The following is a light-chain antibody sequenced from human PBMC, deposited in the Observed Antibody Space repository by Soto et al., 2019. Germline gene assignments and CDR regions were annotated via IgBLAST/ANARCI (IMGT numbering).Light chain of an antibody. CDR3: AAWDDSLNGWV. Sequence: QAVVTQPPSASGTPGQRVAISCSGNSSNIGSNSVNWYQHLPGTAPKLLVYSNNRRPSGVPDRISGSKSGASASLAFSGLQSEDEAEYFCAAWDDSLNGWVFGGGTKLTVL. J-gene: IGLJ3*02. V-gene: IGLV1-44*01. CDR2: SNN. CDR1: SSNIGSNS.